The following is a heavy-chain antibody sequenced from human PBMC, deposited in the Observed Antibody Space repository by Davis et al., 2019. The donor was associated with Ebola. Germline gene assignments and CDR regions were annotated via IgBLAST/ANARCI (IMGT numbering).Heavy chain of an antibody. CDR2: ISYDGSTE. D-gene: IGHD3-3*01. J-gene: IGHJ3*02. Sequence: GGSLRLSCAASEFTFNTYAIHWVRQAPGKGLEWVAIISYDGSTEYYADSVKGRFTISRDNSKDTLYLQMNSLRADDTAVYYCARITVGPEMKYYDFWSGQLHDAFDIWGQGTMVTVSS. V-gene: IGHV3-30-3*01. CDR3: ARITVGPEMKYYDFWSGQLHDAFDI. CDR1: EFTFNTYA.